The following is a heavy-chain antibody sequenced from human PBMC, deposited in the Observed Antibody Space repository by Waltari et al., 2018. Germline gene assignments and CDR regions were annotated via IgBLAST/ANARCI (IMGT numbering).Heavy chain of an antibody. CDR1: GFTVSSNY. D-gene: IGHD4-17*01. V-gene: IGHV3-53*01. CDR3: ARRGSTTVTTPVDY. CDR2: IYSGGSTK. Sequence: EVQLVESGGGLIQPGGSLRLSCAASGFTVSSNYMSWVRQAPGKGLEWVSVIYSGGSTKCDADTGKGGVTISRDNAKHALYLQMNSLRAEDTAVYDCARRGSTTVTTPVDYWGQGTLVTVSS. J-gene: IGHJ4*02.